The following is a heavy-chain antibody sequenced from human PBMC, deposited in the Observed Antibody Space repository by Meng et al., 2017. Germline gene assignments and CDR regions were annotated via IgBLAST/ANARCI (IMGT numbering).Heavy chain of an antibody. V-gene: IGHV3-30*16. CDR3: ARDFDY. J-gene: IGHJ4*02. CDR2: ITKDGSRK. CDR1: GFIFSNYE. Sequence: QGQGVESGVDVVPPGRSRTLACSASGFIFSNYEMHRLRQAPGKGLEWVACITKDGSRKYYLGSVRGRFTISRDNSKNTLYLEMNSLRSEDTALYYCARDFDYWGQGTLVTVSS.